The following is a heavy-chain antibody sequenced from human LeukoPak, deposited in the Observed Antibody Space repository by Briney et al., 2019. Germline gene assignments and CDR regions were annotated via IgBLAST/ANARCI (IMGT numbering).Heavy chain of an antibody. J-gene: IGHJ4*02. CDR2: ISPSSRSI. CDR3: AKGVVDYGDYAD. CDR1: GFNFNTHN. V-gene: IGHV3-48*01. D-gene: IGHD4-17*01. Sequence: PGGSLRLSCAAAGFNFNTHNMSWVRQAPGKGLEWLSYISPSSRSIYYADSVRGRFTISRDNDKNSLHLQMNSLRAEDTAVYYCAKGVVDYGDYADWGQGTLVTVSS.